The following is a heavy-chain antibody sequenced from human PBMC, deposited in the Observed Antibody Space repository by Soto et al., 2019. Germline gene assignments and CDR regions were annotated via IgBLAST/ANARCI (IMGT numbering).Heavy chain of an antibody. J-gene: IGHJ4*02. CDR3: ARERSRGFDY. D-gene: IGHD3-10*01. Sequence: QVQLVQSGAEVKKPGASVKVSCKASGYTFTSYYMHWVRQAPGQGLEWMGIIKPSGGSTSNAQKFQGRVTTTRDTSTSTVYMELSSLRSEDTAVYYCARERSRGFDYWGQGTLVTVSS. CDR1: GYTFTSYY. V-gene: IGHV1-46*01. CDR2: IKPSGGST.